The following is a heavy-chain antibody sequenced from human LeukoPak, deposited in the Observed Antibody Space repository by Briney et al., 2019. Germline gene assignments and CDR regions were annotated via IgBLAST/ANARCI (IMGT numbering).Heavy chain of an antibody. CDR3: ATVELERRHVAWFDP. CDR1: GYTLTELS. J-gene: IGHJ5*02. Sequence: ASVTVSCKVSGYTLTELSMHWVRQAPGKGLEWMGGFDPEDGETIYAQKFQGRVTMTEDTSTDTAYMELSSLRSEDTAVYYCATVELERRHVAWFDPWGQGTLVTVSS. D-gene: IGHD1-1*01. CDR2: FDPEDGET. V-gene: IGHV1-24*01.